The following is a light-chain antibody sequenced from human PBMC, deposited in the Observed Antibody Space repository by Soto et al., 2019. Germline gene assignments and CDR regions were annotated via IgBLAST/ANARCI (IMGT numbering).Light chain of an antibody. V-gene: IGKV3-20*01. CDR3: HQYGGAGT. CDR2: GAS. CDR1: QSVSSSY. Sequence: EIVLTPSPGTLSLSPGERATLSCRASQSVSSSYLAWYQQKPGQAPRLLIYGASSRATGIPDRFSGSGSGTDFTLTISRLEPEDFAVYYCHQYGGAGTFGQGTKVDVK. J-gene: IGKJ1*01.